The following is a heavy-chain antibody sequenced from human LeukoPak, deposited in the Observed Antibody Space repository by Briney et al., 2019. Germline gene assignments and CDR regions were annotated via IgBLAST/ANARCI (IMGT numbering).Heavy chain of an antibody. V-gene: IGHV3-9*03. Sequence: GGSLRLSCAASGFTFDDYAMHWVRQAPGKGLEWVSGISWNSGSIGYADSVKGRFTISRDNAKNSLYRQMNSLRAEDMALYYCAKGSSGWYYYLDYWGQGTLVTVSS. CDR2: ISWNSGSI. J-gene: IGHJ4*02. CDR1: GFTFDDYA. D-gene: IGHD6-19*01. CDR3: AKGSSGWYYYLDY.